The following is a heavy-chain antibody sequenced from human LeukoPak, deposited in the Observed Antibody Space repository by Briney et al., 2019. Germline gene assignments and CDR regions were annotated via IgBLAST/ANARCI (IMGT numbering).Heavy chain of an antibody. D-gene: IGHD4-17*01. Sequence: PGGSLRLYCAASGFTFSSYAMSWVRQAPGKGLEWVSAISGSGGSTYYADSVKGRFTISRDNSKNTLYLQMNSLRAEDTAVYYCAKDLLTNDYGDYGSYWGQGTLVTVSS. J-gene: IGHJ4*02. V-gene: IGHV3-23*01. CDR1: GFTFSSYA. CDR3: AKDLLTNDYGDYGSY. CDR2: ISGSGGST.